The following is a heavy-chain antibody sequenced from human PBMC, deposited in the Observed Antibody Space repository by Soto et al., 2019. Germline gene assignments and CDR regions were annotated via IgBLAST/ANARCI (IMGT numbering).Heavy chain of an antibody. CDR3: ARASYSYGGNFDP. J-gene: IGHJ5*02. CDR1: GGSISSGGYY. V-gene: IGHV4-31*03. Sequence: TLSLTCTVSGGSISSGGYYWSWIRQHPGKGLEWIGYIYYSGSTYYNPSLKSRVTISVDTSKNQFSLKLSSVTAADTAVYYCARASYSYGGNFDPWGQGTLVTVSS. D-gene: IGHD5-18*01. CDR2: IYYSGST.